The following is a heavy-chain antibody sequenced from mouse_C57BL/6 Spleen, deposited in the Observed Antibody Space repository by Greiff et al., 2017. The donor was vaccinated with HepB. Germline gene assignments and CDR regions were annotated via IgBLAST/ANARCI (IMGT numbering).Heavy chain of an antibody. J-gene: IGHJ1*03. Sequence: VQLQQPGAELVKPGASVKMSCKASGYTFTSYWITWVKQRPGQGLEWIGDIYPGSGSTNYNEKFKSKATLTVDTSSSTAYMQLSSLPSEDSAVDYCARETGGYFDVWGTGTTVTVSS. V-gene: IGHV1-55*01. CDR2: IYPGSGST. CDR1: GYTFTSYW. CDR3: ARETGGYFDV.